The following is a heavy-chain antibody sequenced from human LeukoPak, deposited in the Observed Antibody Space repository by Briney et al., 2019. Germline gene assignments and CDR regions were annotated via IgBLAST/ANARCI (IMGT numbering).Heavy chain of an antibody. V-gene: IGHV1-69*13. J-gene: IGHJ6*02. Sequence: SVKVSCKASGGTFISYAISWVRQAPGQGLEWMGGIIPIFGTANYAHKFQGRVTITADESTSTAYMELSSLRSEDTAVYYCARDGYSYGDYGMDVWGQGTTVTVSS. CDR1: GGTFISYA. CDR2: IIPIFGTA. CDR3: ARDGYSYGDYGMDV. D-gene: IGHD5-18*01.